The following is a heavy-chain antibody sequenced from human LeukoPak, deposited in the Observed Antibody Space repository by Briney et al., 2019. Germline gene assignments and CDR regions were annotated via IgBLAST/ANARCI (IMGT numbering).Heavy chain of an antibody. Sequence: GGSLRLSCAASGFTFSSYAMRWVRQAPGKGLEWVSAIRGSGRSTFYADSVKGRFTISRDNSKSTLYLQMNSLRAEDTAVYYCAKDVGYCSGGTCYSGRNWFDPWGQGTLVTVSS. CDR2: IRGSGRST. CDR3: AKDVGYCSGGTCYSGRNWFDP. CDR1: GFTFSSYA. D-gene: IGHD2-15*01. J-gene: IGHJ5*02. V-gene: IGHV3-23*01.